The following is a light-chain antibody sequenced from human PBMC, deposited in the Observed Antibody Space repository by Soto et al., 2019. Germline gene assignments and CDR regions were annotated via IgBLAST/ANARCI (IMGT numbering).Light chain of an antibody. CDR1: QTIGTY. Sequence: IVLTQYPVTLSLSPGESGTISCRASQTIGTYVAWYQQRRGQAPRLLIYDASDRAAGIPVRFSGSGSGTDFTLTISSPEPEDFAVDHCQQRSTWPPSFGPGTKVDVK. J-gene: IGKJ3*01. CDR3: QQRSTWPPS. V-gene: IGKV3-11*01. CDR2: DAS.